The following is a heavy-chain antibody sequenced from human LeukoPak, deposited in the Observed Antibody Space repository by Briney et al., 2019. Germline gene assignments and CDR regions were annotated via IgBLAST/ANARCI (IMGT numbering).Heavy chain of an antibody. D-gene: IGHD5-24*01. CDR3: ARGSDDYKLGNH. V-gene: IGHV4-39*01. CDR2: IYSSEYT. Sequence: PSETLSLSCTVSGDSFDNSYCWTWVRQPPGKRPEWIGTIYSSEYTYYHPSLRGRATISADTSRSLFSLKLNSVTAADTAVYYCARGSDDYKLGNHWGHGTLVTVSS. CDR1: GDSFDNSYC. J-gene: IGHJ5*02.